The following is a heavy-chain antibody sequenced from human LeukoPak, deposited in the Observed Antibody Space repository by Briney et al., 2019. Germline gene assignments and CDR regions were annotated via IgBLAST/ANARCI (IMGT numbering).Heavy chain of an antibody. CDR3: ARINCSGGSCKPNYYYYGMDV. CDR1: GFTFSSYA. CDR2: ISSSGSTI. D-gene: IGHD2-15*01. V-gene: IGHV3-11*01. J-gene: IGHJ6*02. Sequence: PGGSLRLSCAASGFTFSSYAMSWIRQAPGKGLEWVSYISSSGSTIYYADSVKGRFTISRDNAKNSLYLQMNSLRAEDTAVYYCARINCSGGSCKPNYYYYGMDVWGQGTTVTVSS.